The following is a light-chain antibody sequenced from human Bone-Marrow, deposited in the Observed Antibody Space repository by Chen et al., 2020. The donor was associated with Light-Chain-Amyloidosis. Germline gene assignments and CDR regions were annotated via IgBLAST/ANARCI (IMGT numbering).Light chain of an antibody. Sequence: SYVLTQPSSVSVAPGQTATIACGGNKIGSTSVHWYPQTPGQAPLLVVYDDSDRPSGIPERLSGANSVTTATLTIGRVGAGDQADYYCPVWDRSSDRPVFGGGTELTVL. CDR3: PVWDRSSDRPV. V-gene: IGLV3-21*02. CDR1: KIGSTS. CDR2: DDS. J-gene: IGLJ3*02.